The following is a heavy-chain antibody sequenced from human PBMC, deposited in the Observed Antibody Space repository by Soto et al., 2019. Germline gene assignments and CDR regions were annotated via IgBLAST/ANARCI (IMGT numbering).Heavy chain of an antibody. Sequence: QVQLVQSGAEVKRPGASVKVSCKASGYTFTNYYMHWVRQAPGQWLQWVGVIHYSGATTTYAQKFPGLVSMVRDTSTSTVKVEFSSLTSEDTAVYYCARGGPGLATIGSVDYWGEGTLGIVSS. CDR1: GYTFTNYY. J-gene: IGHJ4*02. CDR2: IHYSGATT. D-gene: IGHD3-16*01. CDR3: ARGGPGLATIGSVDY. V-gene: IGHV1-46*01.